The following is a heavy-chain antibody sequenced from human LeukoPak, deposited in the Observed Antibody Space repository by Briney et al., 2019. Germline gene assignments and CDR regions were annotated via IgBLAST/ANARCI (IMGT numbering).Heavy chain of an antibody. CDR2: ISGNGGST. J-gene: IGHJ4*02. CDR3: AKFPPYGDVGY. CDR1: GFTFSSYA. V-gene: IGHV3-23*01. Sequence: GGSLRLSCAASGFTFSSYAMSWVRQAPGKGLEWVSAISGNGGSTFYADSVKGRFIISRDNSKNMLYLQIDSLRAEDTAVYYCAKFPPYGDVGYWGQGTLVTVSS. D-gene: IGHD4-17*01.